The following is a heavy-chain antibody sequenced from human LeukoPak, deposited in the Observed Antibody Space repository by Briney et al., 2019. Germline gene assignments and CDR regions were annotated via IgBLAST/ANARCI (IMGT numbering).Heavy chain of an antibody. CDR2: IYYSGST. D-gene: IGHD6-6*01. V-gene: IGHV4-39*07. J-gene: IGHJ4*02. CDR3: AREEYSSSSGFDY. Sequence: SETLSLTCTVSGGSISSSSYYWGWIRQPPGKGLEWIGSIYYSGSTYYNPSLKSRVTISVDTSKNQFSLKLSSVTAADTAMYYCAREEYSSSSGFDYWGQGTLVTVSS. CDR1: GGSISSSSYY.